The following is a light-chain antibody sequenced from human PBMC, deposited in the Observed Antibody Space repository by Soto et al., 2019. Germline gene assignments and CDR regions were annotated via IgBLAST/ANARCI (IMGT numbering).Light chain of an antibody. CDR1: QSTRNY. CDR3: QQSYSMPWT. CDR2: GTS. J-gene: IGKJ1*01. Sequence: DTPMTQSPSSLSASVGDRVTITCRASQSTRNYLNWYQQRPGRAPKLLIHGTSNLQSGVPSRFSGSGSGTDFTLTISSLEPEDFATYYCQQSYSMPWTFGQGTKVEIK. V-gene: IGKV1-39*01.